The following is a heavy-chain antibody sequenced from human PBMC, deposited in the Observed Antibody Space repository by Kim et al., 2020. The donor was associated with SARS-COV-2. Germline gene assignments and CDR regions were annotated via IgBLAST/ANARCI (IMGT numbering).Heavy chain of an antibody. CDR1: GGSFSGYY. J-gene: IGHJ4*02. CDR3: ARDVGYSRSSGAVDY. V-gene: IGHV4-34*01. CDR2: INHSGST. Sequence: SETLSLTCAVYGGSFSGYYWSWIRQPPGKGLEWIEEINHSGSTNYNPSLKSRVTISVDTSKNQFSLKLSSVTAADTAVYYCARDVGYSRSSGAVDYWGQGTLVTVSS. D-gene: IGHD6-6*01.